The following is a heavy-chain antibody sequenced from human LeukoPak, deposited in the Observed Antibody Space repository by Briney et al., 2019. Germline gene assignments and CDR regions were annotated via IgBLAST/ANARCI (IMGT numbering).Heavy chain of an antibody. CDR1: GYSFTSYW. D-gene: IGHD1-26*01. Sequence: GESLKISCKGSGYSFTSYWIGWARQMPGKGLEWMGIIYPGDSDTRYSPSFQGQVTISADKSISTAYLQWSSLKASDTAMHYCARGYGGPRLGYYFDYWGQGTPVTVSS. CDR3: ARGYGGPRLGYYFDY. J-gene: IGHJ4*02. V-gene: IGHV5-51*01. CDR2: IYPGDSDT.